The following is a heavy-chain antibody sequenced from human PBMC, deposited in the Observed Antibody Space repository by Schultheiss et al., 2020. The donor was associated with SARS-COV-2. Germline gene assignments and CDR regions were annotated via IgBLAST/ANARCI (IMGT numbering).Heavy chain of an antibody. J-gene: IGHJ3*02. CDR2: IYYSGST. V-gene: IGHV4-38-2*01. CDR3: AVDSSGYLDAFDI. Sequence: SETLSLTCAVSGYSISSGYYWGWIRQPPGKGLEWIGYIYYSGSTNYNPSLKSRVTISVDTSKNQFSLKLSSVTAADTAVYYCAVDSSGYLDAFDIWGQGTMVTVSS. CDR1: GYSISSGYY. D-gene: IGHD3-22*01.